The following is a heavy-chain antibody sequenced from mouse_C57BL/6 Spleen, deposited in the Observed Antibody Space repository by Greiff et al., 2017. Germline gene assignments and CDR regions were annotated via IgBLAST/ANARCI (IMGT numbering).Heavy chain of an antibody. CDR1: GYTFTDYN. Sequence: VQLQQSGPELVKPGASVKMSCKASGYTFTDYNMHWVKQSHGKSLEWIGYINPNNGGTSYNQKFKGKATLTVNKSSSTAYMELRSLTSEDSAVYYCARWSLITTVVAPYAMDYWGQGTSVTVSS. CDR2: INPNNGGT. D-gene: IGHD1-1*01. J-gene: IGHJ4*01. CDR3: ARWSLITTVVAPYAMDY. V-gene: IGHV1-22*01.